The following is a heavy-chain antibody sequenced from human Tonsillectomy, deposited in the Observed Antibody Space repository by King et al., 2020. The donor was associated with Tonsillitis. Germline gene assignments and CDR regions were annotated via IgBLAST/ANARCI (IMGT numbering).Heavy chain of an antibody. D-gene: IGHD1-26*01. V-gene: IGHV1-46*04. CDR2: INPSGGST. CDR3: ARGGVGATLYYFDY. Sequence: QLVQSGAEVKKPGASVKVSCKASGYTFTSYYMHWVRQAPGQGLEWMGIINPSGGSTTYAQKLQGRVTMTRDTSTSTVFMELSSLRSEDTTVYYCARGGVGATLYYFDYWGQGTLVTVSS. CDR1: GYTFTSYY. J-gene: IGHJ4*02.